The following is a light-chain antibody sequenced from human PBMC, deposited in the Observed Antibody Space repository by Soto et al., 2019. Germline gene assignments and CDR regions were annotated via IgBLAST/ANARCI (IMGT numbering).Light chain of an antibody. CDR2: DAS. CDR1: QNIRSS. V-gene: IGKV3-15*01. J-gene: IGKJ2*01. CDR3: QQYDIWPPYT. Sequence: EVVMTQSPASLAASPGGRVTLSCRASQNIRSSLAWYQQRPGQAPRLLIYDASTRATGIPPRFSGGGSGTEFTATISSLQSEDFAIYYCQQYDIWPPYTFGQGTKVDIK.